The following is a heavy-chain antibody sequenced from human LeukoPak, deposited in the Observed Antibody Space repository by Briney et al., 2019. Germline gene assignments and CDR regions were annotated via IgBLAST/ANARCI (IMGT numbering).Heavy chain of an antibody. CDR1: GFTFSSYA. CDR3: AKAYSSGWYYFDS. J-gene: IGHJ4*02. D-gene: IGHD6-19*01. V-gene: IGHV3-23*01. Sequence: GGSLRLSCAASGFTFSSYAMSWVRQAPGKGLEWVSAISGSGGDTSYADSVKGRFTISRDNSKNTLYLQMNSLRAEDTAVYYCAKAYSSGWYYFDSWGQGTLVTASS. CDR2: ISGSGGDT.